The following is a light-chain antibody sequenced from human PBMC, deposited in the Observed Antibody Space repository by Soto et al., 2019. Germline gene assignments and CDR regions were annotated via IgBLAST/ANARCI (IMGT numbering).Light chain of an antibody. V-gene: IGLV2-14*01. Sequence: QSALTQPASVSGSPGQSITISCTGTSSDVGGYNYVSWYQQHPGKAPKLMIYDVSNRPSGVSNRFSGSKSGNTASLTISGLQAEDKADYYCSSYTSSSTLGVVFGGGTQLTVL. CDR3: SSYTSSSTLGVV. J-gene: IGLJ2*01. CDR1: SSDVGGYNY. CDR2: DVS.